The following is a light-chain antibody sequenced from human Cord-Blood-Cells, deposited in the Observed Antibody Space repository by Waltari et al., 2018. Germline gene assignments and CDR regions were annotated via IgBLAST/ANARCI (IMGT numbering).Light chain of an antibody. J-gene: IGKJ2*01. CDR2: GAS. V-gene: IGKV3-15*01. Sequence: EIVMTQSPATLSVSTGERATISCRASQSVSSNLAWYQQKPGQAPRLLIYGASTRATGIPAMFSGSWSGTELTLTISSLQSEDFAVYYCQQYNNWPPYTFGQWTKLEIK. CDR1: QSVSSN. CDR3: QQYNNWPPYT.